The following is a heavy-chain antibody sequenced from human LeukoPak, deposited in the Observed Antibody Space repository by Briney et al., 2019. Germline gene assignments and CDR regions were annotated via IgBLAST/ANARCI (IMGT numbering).Heavy chain of an antibody. CDR3: ARGSVAGSFYYYYYMDV. CDR2: IYHSGST. J-gene: IGHJ6*03. Sequence: SETLSLTCTVSGYSISSGYYWGWIRQPPGKGLEWIGSIYHSGSTYYNPSLKSRVTISVDTSKNQFSLKLSSVTAADTAVYYCARGSVAGSFYYYYYMDVWGKGTTVTVSS. D-gene: IGHD2-15*01. V-gene: IGHV4-38-2*02. CDR1: GYSISSGYY.